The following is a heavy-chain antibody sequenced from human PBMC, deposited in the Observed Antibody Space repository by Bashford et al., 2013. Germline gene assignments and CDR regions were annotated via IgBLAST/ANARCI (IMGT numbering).Heavy chain of an antibody. CDR2: IYYSGST. CDR3: ARGLRYYDFWSGYYGETSDAFDI. J-gene: IGHJ3*02. V-gene: IGHV4-34*09. CDR1: VGPSVVTT. Sequence: SETLSLTCAVYVGPSVVTTGAGSASPRKGLEWIGYIYYSGSTYYNPSLKSLVTISVDTSKNQFSLKLSSVTAADTAVYYCARGLRYYDFWSGYYGETSDAFDIWGQGTMVTVSS. D-gene: IGHD3-3*01.